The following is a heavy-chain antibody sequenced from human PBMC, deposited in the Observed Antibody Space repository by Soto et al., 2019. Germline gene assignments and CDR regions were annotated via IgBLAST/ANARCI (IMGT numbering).Heavy chain of an antibody. CDR3: ARDDGYCSGGSCHDTLDI. V-gene: IGHV3-7*01. CDR1: GFTFSRYW. J-gene: IGHJ3*02. Sequence: QPGGSLRLSCVTSGFTFSRYWMTWVRQAPGKGLEWVANIKEDGSVKYSVDSVEGRFTISRDNAKSSLYLQMSSLRAEDTAVYYCARDDGYCSGGSCHDTLDIWGQGTMVTVSS. CDR2: IKEDGSVK. D-gene: IGHD2-15*01.